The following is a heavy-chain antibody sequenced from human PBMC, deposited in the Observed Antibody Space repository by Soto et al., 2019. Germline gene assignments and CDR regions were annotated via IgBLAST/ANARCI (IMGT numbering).Heavy chain of an antibody. V-gene: IGHV5-51*01. CDR2: IYPGDSDT. J-gene: IGHJ4*02. D-gene: IGHD1-7*01. CDR1: GYTFAHYW. Sequence: GESLKISCKASGYTFAHYWIAWVRQMSGKGLEWMGIIYPGDSDTRYSPSVEGQVTVSVDKSATTAYLQWSSLKASDTAIYYCARLVSGWNWDYWGQGTLVTVSS. CDR3: ARLVSGWNWDY.